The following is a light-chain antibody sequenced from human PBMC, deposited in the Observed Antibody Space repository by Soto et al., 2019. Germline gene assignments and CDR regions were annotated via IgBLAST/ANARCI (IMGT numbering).Light chain of an antibody. CDR3: QQANSFPFT. CDR2: AAS. V-gene: IGKV1D-12*01. J-gene: IGKJ4*01. Sequence: DIQMTQSPSSLSASVGDRVSISCRASQGISGSLGWYEQKPGKAPKLLIYAASSLQSGVPSRFSGSGSGTDFTLTISSLQPEDFATYYCQQANSFPFTFGGGTKVEIK. CDR1: QGISGS.